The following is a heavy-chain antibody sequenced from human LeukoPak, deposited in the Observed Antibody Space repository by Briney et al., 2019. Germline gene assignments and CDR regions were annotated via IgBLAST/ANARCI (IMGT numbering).Heavy chain of an antibody. V-gene: IGHV3-23*01. D-gene: IGHD3-10*01. CDR3: AKGNYYGSGSYLLYFDY. Sequence: PGGSLRLSCAASGFTFSSYAMSWVRQAPGKGLEWVSAISGTGGSTYYADSVKGRFTISRDNSKNTLYLQMNSLRAEDTAVYYCAKGNYYGSGSYLLYFDYWGQGTLVTVSS. CDR2: ISGTGGST. J-gene: IGHJ4*02. CDR1: GFTFSSYA.